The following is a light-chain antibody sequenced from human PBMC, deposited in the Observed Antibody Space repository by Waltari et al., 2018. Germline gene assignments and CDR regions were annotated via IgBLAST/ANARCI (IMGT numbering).Light chain of an antibody. CDR3: QSYDSSLSAFV. CDR2: GNI. V-gene: IGLV1-40*01. J-gene: IGLJ1*01. Sequence: QSVLTQPPSVSGAPGQRVTVPCTGSTSNIGAGYDVHWYKQLPGSAPKLVIFGNINRPSGVPDRLSGSKSATSASLAITGLQAEDEADYYCQSYDSSLSAFVFGTGTKVTVL. CDR1: TSNIGAGYD.